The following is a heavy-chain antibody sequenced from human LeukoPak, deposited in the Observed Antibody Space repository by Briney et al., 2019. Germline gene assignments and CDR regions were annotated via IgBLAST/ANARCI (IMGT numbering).Heavy chain of an antibody. V-gene: IGHV3-21*01. J-gene: IGHJ6*04. D-gene: IGHD3-10*02. CDR1: GFIFSSYW. CDR2: ISSSSSYI. Sequence: KTGGSLRLSCVASGFIFSSYWMSWVRQTPGKGLGWVSSISSSSSYIYYADSVKGRFTISRDNAKNSLYLQMNSLRAEDTAVYYCAELGITMIGGVWGKGTTVTISS. CDR3: AELGITMIGGV.